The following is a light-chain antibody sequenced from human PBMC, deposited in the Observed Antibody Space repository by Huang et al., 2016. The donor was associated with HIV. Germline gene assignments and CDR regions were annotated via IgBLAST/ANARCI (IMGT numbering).Light chain of an antibody. CDR2: DTS. CDR3: QHYNDWPLT. J-gene: IGKJ4*01. Sequence: EIVLTQSPAVLSMSPGERATATCRASLSVANELAWYQQKPGRAPRLVIYDTSTRSGGVPARFSGSGSGTSFTLTINSLQSEDLAVYFCQHYNDWPLTFGGGTRVEIK. V-gene: IGKV3-15*01. CDR1: LSVANE.